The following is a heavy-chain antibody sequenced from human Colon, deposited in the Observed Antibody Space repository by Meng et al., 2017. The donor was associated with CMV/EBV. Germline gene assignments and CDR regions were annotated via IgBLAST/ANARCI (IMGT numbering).Heavy chain of an antibody. CDR2: ISGDGVSA. D-gene: IGHD4-17*01. CDR3: ARTRLRHNWFDP. V-gene: IGHV3-43*02. J-gene: IGHJ5*02. CDR1: GFSFDDYV. Sequence: GGSLRLSCAASGFSFDDYVMHWVRQVPGKGLEWVSLISGDGVSAYYADSVQGRFTISRDNSKNALYLQMNNLRTEDTALYYCARTRLRHNWFDPWGQGTLVTVSS.